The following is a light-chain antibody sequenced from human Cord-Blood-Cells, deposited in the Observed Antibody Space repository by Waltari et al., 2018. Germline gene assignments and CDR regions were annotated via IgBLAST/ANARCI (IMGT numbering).Light chain of an antibody. J-gene: IGLJ2*01. CDR1: NIGSKS. V-gene: IGLV3-21*03. CDR3: QVWDSSSDVV. Sequence: SYVLTQPPSVSVDPGKTARITCGGNNIGSKSEHWYQQKPGQAPVLVVYDDSDRPSGIPERFSGSNSGNTATLTISRVEAGDEADYYCQVWDSSSDVVFGGGTKLTVL. CDR2: DDS.